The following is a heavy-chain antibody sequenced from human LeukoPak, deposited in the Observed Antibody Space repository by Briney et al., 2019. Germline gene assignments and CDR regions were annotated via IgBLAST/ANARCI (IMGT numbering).Heavy chain of an antibody. CDR1: GDSISGSY. J-gene: IGHJ2*01. Sequence: PSETLFLTCTVSGDSISGSYWNWIRQSPGKELEWIGNIYNSGTTDYNPSLKSRVTMSLDTSKNQISLKLSSVTAADTAMYFCARDKGPYLYLDLWGRGTLVTVSS. CDR2: IYNSGTT. D-gene: IGHD2-21*01. CDR3: ARDKGPYLYLDL. V-gene: IGHV4-59*01.